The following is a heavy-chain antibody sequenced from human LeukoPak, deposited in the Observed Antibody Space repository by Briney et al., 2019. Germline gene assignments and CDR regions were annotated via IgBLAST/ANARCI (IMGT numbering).Heavy chain of an antibody. J-gene: IGHJ4*02. Sequence: GGSLRLSCAASGFTFSSYWMSWVRQAPGKGLEWVANIKQDGSEKYYVDSVKGRFTISRDNAKNSLYLQMNSLRAEDTAVYYCARGTIAAAGYYHFDYWGQGTQVTVSS. CDR1: GFTFSSYW. D-gene: IGHD6-13*01. CDR2: IKQDGSEK. CDR3: ARGTIAAAGYYHFDY. V-gene: IGHV3-7*04.